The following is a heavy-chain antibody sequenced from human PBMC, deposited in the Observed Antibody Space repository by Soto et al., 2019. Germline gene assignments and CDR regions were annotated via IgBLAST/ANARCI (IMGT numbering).Heavy chain of an antibody. J-gene: IGHJ4*02. CDR3: ARGKDQRNTQTCSYFDS. V-gene: IGHV3-74*01. CDR1: GFTLSGYW. D-gene: IGHD6-25*01. Sequence: EVQPVESGGGLVQPGGSVRLSCAASGFTLSGYWMHWVRQVPGKGLVWVSRVNSDGSMTAYADSVKGRFTISRDNAKNTLYLQMNSLKADDTAVYYCARGKDQRNTQTCSYFDSWGQGTQVAVSS. CDR2: VNSDGSMT.